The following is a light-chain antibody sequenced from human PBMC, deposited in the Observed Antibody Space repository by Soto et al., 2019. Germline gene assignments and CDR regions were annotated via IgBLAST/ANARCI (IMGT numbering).Light chain of an antibody. CDR1: SSSIESNY. V-gene: IGLV1-47*01. CDR2: RNN. CDR3: TVWDDNLRGRL. Sequence: QAVLTQPPSASGTPGQRVTISCSGTSSSIESNYVYWYQQLPGTAPRLLIYRNNQRPSGVPDRFSGSKSGTSASLAISALRSEDEADYYCTVWDDNLRGRLFGGGTKVTVL. J-gene: IGLJ2*01.